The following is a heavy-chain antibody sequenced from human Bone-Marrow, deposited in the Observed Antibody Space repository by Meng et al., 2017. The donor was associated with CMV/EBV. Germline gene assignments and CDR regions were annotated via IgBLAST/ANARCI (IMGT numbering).Heavy chain of an antibody. V-gene: IGHV3-73*01. Sequence: GESLKISCTASGFILSGSTVHWVRQASGKGLDWVGRMRNKAANYATAYSASVKGRFTISRDDSKNTAYLQMNSLKTDDTALYYCTRWVSGAAANFDFWGQGTLVTVSS. CDR3: TRWVSGAAANFDF. D-gene: IGHD6-25*01. CDR1: GFILSGST. J-gene: IGHJ4*02. CDR2: MRNKAANYAT.